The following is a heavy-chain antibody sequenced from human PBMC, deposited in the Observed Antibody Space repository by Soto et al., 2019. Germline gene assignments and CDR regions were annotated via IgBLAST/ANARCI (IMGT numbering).Heavy chain of an antibody. CDR1: GGSVSSSSYS. CDR3: ARLNGYCISTNCHGYYGMDV. D-gene: IGHD2-2*01. V-gene: IGHV4-39*01. Sequence: PSETPYLTCTVSGGSVSSSSYSWGWIRQPPGKGLEWIGTIYSSENTYYNPSLMSRVTISVDTSKNQFSLKVSSVTAADTAVYYCARLNGYCISTNCHGYYGMDVWGQGTTVTVSS. J-gene: IGHJ6*02. CDR2: IYSSENT.